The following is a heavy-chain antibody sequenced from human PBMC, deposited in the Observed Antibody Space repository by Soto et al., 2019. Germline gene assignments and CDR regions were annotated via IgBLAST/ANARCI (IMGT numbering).Heavy chain of an antibody. J-gene: IGHJ4*02. V-gene: IGHV1-46*01. D-gene: IGHD2-15*01. CDR2: INPNSGST. CDR3: AGVYCSGGSCYGIDY. CDR1: GYTFTSYY. Sequence: ASVKVSCKASGYTFTSYYMHWVRQAPGQGLEWMGIINPNSGSTSYAQKFQGRVSMTRDTSTSTVYMELSSLRSEDTAVYYCAGVYCSGGSCYGIDYWGQGTLVTVSA.